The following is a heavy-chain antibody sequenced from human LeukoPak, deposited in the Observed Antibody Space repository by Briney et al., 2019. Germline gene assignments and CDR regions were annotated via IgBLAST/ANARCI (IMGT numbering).Heavy chain of an antibody. CDR1: GFSFSTHG. D-gene: IGHD2-8*01. CDR3: ARVEDCTNGVCLSDAFDI. CDR2: IWHDGSIK. V-gene: IGHV3-33*01. Sequence: PGRSLRLSCAASGFSFSTHGVHWVRQAPGKGLEWVAIIWHDGSIKYFADSVKGPFSISRDDSTNMVYLQVDSLRAEDTAVYYCARVEDCTNGVCLSDAFDIWGQGTMVTVSS. J-gene: IGHJ3*02.